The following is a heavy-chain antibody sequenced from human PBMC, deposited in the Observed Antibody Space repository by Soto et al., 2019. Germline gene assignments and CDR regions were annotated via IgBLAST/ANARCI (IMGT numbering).Heavy chain of an antibody. V-gene: IGHV3-30*18. CDR3: AKDLRTTISDYGMDV. CDR2: ISYDETNE. Sequence: PXGSLILSCVASGFTFGSHGMHWVRQAPGKGLEWVAVISYDETNEHYVDSVKGRFTISRDNSKSILYLQMNRLRPEDMAVYKCAKDLRTTISDYGMDVWGQGTTVTVSS. CDR1: GFTFGSHG. J-gene: IGHJ6*02.